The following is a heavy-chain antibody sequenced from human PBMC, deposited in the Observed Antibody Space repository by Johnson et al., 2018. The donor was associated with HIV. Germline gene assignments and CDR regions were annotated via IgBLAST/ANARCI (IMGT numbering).Heavy chain of an antibody. CDR3: TTAIYSYDTRDTRAFDI. CDR1: GFTFSNAW. J-gene: IGHJ3*02. D-gene: IGHD3-22*01. CDR2: ITSKTDGGTT. Sequence: VQLVESGGGVVQPGRSLRLSCAASGFTFSNAWMSWVRQAPGKGLEWIGRITSKTDGGTTDYAAPVKGRFSISRDDSKNTLYLQMNSLKTEDTALYYCTTAIYSYDTRDTRAFDIWGQGTMVTVSS. V-gene: IGHV3-15*01.